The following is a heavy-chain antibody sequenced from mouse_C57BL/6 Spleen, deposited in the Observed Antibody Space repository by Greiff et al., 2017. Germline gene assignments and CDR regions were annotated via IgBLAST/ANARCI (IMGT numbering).Heavy chain of an antibody. Sequence: EVQLQQSGAELVRPGASVKLSCTASGFNIKDYYMHWVKQRPEQGLEWIGRIDPEDGDTEYAPKFQGKATMTAETSSNTAYLQLSSLTSEDTAVYYCTTNYGSRPFDYWGQGTTLTVSS. V-gene: IGHV14-1*01. D-gene: IGHD1-1*01. J-gene: IGHJ2*01. CDR2: IDPEDGDT. CDR1: GFNIKDYY. CDR3: TTNYGSRPFDY.